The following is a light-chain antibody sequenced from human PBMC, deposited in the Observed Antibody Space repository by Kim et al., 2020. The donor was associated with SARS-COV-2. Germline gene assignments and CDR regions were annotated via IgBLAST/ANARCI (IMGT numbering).Light chain of an antibody. V-gene: IGKV1-33*01. CDR3: QQFDNLSLT. J-gene: IGKJ4*01. Sequence: ASVGDRVTITCQANRDISNNLNWYQQKAGKARKVLNDDATNVQTGVPSRFSRSGAGTDFTFIITSLQPEDVATYYYQQFDNLSLTFGGGTKVDIK. CDR2: DAT. CDR1: RDISNN.